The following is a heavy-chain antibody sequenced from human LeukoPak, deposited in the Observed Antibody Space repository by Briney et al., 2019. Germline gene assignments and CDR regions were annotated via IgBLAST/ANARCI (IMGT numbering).Heavy chain of an antibody. J-gene: IGHJ5*02. D-gene: IGHD3-22*01. CDR3: ARGDYYDSSGPNWFDP. CDR2: IYTSGST. CDR1: GGSISSYY. V-gene: IGHV4-4*09. Sequence: SETLSLTCTVSGGSISSYYWSWIRQPPGKGLEWIGYIYTSGSTNYNPSLKSRVTISVDTSKSQFSLKLSSVTAADTAVYYCARGDYYDSSGPNWFDPWGQGTLVTVSS.